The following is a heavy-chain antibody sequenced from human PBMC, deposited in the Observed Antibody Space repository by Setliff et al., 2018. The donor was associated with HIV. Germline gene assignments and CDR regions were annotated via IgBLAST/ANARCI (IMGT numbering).Heavy chain of an antibody. J-gene: IGHJ4*02. CDR2: ISSSGNT. V-gene: IGHV4-39*01. CDR1: GGSISSTSYY. CDR3: ARQTWEYYDTLTGYYRSPKNFDS. Sequence: SETLSLTCTVSGGSISSTSYYWGWIRQPPGTGLEWIGSISSSGNTYYDPSLKSRVTISLDTSKNQFFLKLSSVTAPDTAIYYCARQTWEYYDTLTGYYRSPKNFDSWGQGTLVTVSS. D-gene: IGHD3-9*01.